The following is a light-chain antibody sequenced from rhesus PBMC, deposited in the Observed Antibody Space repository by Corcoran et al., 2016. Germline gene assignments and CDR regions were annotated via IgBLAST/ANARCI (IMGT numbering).Light chain of an antibody. J-gene: IGKJ4*01. CDR1: QGISSY. CDR2: AAS. V-gene: IGKV1-25*01. Sequence: DIQMTQSPSSLSASVGDRVTITCRASQGISSYLAWYQQQRGKDPKLLIYAASTLQSGVPSRFSGSGYGTDFTLTSSSLQPEDFATYYCQQHNSYPLTFGGGTKVELK. CDR3: QQHNSYPLT.